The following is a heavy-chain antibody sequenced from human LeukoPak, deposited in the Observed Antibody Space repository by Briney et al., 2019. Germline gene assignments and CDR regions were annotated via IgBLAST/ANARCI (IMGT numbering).Heavy chain of an antibody. V-gene: IGHV4-34*01. J-gene: IGHJ4*02. D-gene: IGHD1-26*01. CDR1: GGSFSGYY. CDR3: ARLSGSYYSDFDN. CDR2: INHSGST. Sequence: PSETLSLTCAVYGGSFSGYYWSWIRQPPGKGLEWIGEINHSGSTNYNPSLKSRVTISVDTSKNQFSLKLTSVTAADTAVYYCARLSGSYYSDFDNWGQGTLVTVSS.